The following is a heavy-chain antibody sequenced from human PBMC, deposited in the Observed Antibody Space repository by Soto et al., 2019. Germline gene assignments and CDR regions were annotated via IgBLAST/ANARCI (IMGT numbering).Heavy chain of an antibody. D-gene: IGHD6-6*01. CDR2: FDPEDGET. Sequence: ASVKVSCKVSGYTLTELSMHWVRQAPGKGLEWMGGFDPEDGETIYAQKFQGRVTMTEDTSTDTAYMELSSLRSEDTAVYYCATGSSSPDYYYYGMDVWGQGTTVTVSS. CDR1: GYTLTELS. CDR3: ATGSSSPDYYYYGMDV. V-gene: IGHV1-24*01. J-gene: IGHJ6*02.